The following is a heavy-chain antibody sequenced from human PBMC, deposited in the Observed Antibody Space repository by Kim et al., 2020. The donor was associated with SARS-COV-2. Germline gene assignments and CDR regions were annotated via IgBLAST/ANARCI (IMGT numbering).Heavy chain of an antibody. Sequence: SETLSLTCTVSGGSISSSSYYWGWIRQPPGKGLEWIGSIYYSGSTYYNPSLKSRVTISVDTSKNQFSLKLSSVTAADTAVYYCAINRGFSSVFDYWGQGTLVTVSS. V-gene: IGHV4-39*07. D-gene: IGHD3-22*01. CDR3: AINRGFSSVFDY. CDR2: IYYSGST. CDR1: GGSISSSSYY. J-gene: IGHJ4*02.